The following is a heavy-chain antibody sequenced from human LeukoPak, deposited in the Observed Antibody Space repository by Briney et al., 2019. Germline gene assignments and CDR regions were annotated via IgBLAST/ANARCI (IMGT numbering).Heavy chain of an antibody. Sequence: GESLKISCKGSGYGFSSYWIGWVRQMPGKGLEYMGIICPGDSDTRYSQSFQGQVTISADKSITTAYLQWSSLKASDTAMYYCARHTTVGGSLRFDYWGQGTLVSVSS. CDR2: ICPGDSDT. V-gene: IGHV5-51*01. CDR1: GYGFSSYW. J-gene: IGHJ4*02. D-gene: IGHD4-23*01. CDR3: ARHTTVGGSLRFDY.